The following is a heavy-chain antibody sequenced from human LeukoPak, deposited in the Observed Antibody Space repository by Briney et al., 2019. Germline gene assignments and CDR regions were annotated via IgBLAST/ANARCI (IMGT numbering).Heavy chain of an antibody. CDR3: TINRGYRDRGPGYYFDY. J-gene: IGHJ4*02. Sequence: PGGSLRLSCAASGFTFSNAWMSWVRQAPGKGLEWVGRIKSKTDGGTTDYAAPVKGRFTISRDDSKNTLYLQMNSLKTEDTAVYYCTINRGYRDRGPGYYFDYWGQGTLVTVSS. CDR2: IKSKTDGGTT. V-gene: IGHV3-15*01. D-gene: IGHD7-27*01. CDR1: GFTFSNAW.